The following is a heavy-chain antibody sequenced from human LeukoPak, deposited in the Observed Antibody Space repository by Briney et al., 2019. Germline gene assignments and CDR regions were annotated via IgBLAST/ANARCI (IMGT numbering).Heavy chain of an antibody. Sequence: GASVKVSCKASGYTFTGYYMHWVRQAPGQGLERMGWINPNSGGTNYAQKFQGWVTMTRDTSISTAYMELSRLRSDDTAVYYCARSNVLLWFGEFPGGAFDIWGQGTMVTVSS. V-gene: IGHV1-2*04. CDR3: ARSNVLLWFGEFPGGAFDI. D-gene: IGHD3-10*01. CDR2: INPNSGGT. CDR1: GYTFTGYY. J-gene: IGHJ3*02.